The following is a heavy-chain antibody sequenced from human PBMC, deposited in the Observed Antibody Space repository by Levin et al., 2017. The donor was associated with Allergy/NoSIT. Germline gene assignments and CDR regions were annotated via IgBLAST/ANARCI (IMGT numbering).Heavy chain of an antibody. Sequence: KAGGSLRLSCEASGYTFTAFYMHWVRQAPGQGLEWMGWINANTGDTNYAQNFQGRVTMTRDTSITTAYMDLDRLTSDDTAVYYCTRGGPIAETGRSIDFWGQGTLVTVSS. CDR1: GYTFTAFY. J-gene: IGHJ4*02. D-gene: IGHD2-15*01. CDR3: TRGGPIAETGRSIDF. CDR2: INANTGDT. V-gene: IGHV1-2*02.